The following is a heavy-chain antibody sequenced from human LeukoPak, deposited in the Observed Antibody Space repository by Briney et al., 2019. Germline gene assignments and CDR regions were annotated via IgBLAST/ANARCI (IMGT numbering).Heavy chain of an antibody. J-gene: IGHJ3*01. D-gene: IGHD2-2*01. CDR2: ISGGGDAT. CDR3: ARCTASCYANAFDV. CDR1: GFSFNNNA. Sequence: QPGGSLRLSCAASGFSFNNNAMSWVRQAPGKGLEWVSAISGGGDATEYADSVKGRFTISRDNSKKTLYLQMNGLRPEDTAVYYCARCTASCYANAFDVWGQGTLLTVSS. V-gene: IGHV3-23*01.